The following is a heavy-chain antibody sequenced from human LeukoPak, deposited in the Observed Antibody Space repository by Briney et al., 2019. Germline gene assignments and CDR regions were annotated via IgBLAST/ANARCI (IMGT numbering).Heavy chain of an antibody. J-gene: IGHJ4*02. CDR1: GGSMSSYY. CDR3: ARYEAGGSALDS. CDR2: IYYSGST. Sequence: SETLSLTCTVSGGSMSSYYWSWIRQPPGKGLEWIGYIYYSGSTSYNPSLKGRVTISVDTSKNQFSLKLSSVTAADTAVYYCARYEAGGSALDSWGQGTLVTVSS. V-gene: IGHV4-59*01. D-gene: IGHD2-15*01.